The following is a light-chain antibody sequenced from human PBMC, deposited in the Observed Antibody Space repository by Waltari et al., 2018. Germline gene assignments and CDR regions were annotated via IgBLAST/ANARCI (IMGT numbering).Light chain of an antibody. CDR1: QSIRTY. CDR3: QQNDSTPVT. CDR2: GAS. V-gene: IGKV1-39*01. Sequence: DIQMTHSPSSLSASVGDRVTITCRARQSIRTYLNWYQQKPGKGPTLLIHGASALQTGVPSRFSGSGSGTDFTLTITSLQPEDYATYYCQQNDSTPVTFGGGTKVEIK. J-gene: IGKJ4*01.